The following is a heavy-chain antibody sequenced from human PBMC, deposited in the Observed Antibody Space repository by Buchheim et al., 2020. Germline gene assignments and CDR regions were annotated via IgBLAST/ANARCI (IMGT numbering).Heavy chain of an antibody. V-gene: IGHV3-23*01. Sequence: EVQVLESGGSLVQPGGSLRLSCAASGFNFGNSGMSWVRQAPGKGLEWVSGITGNGDTTYYADSVKGRFTISRDNSKDTVYLQMNSLRAEDTAVYYCAREAGVRGSTFTVGYWGQGS. J-gene: IGHJ4*02. CDR1: GFNFGNSG. D-gene: IGHD3-10*01. CDR2: ITGNGDTT. CDR3: AREAGVRGSTFTVGY.